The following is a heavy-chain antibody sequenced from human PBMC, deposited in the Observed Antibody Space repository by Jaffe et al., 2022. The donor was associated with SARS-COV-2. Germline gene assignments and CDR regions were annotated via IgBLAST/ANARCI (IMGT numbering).Heavy chain of an antibody. CDR1: GFTFTSYA. CDR3: AKASQAYYFDS. D-gene: IGHD2-21*01. J-gene: IGHJ4*02. CDR2: ISSSGGAT. Sequence: EVQLLESGGGLVQPGESLRLSCAASGFTFTSYAMNWVRQTPGKGLEWVSGISSSGGATYYAGSVKGRSTISRDNSKNTLYLQMNSLSAEDTAIYYCAKASQAYYFDSWGQGTLVTVSS. V-gene: IGHV3-23*01.